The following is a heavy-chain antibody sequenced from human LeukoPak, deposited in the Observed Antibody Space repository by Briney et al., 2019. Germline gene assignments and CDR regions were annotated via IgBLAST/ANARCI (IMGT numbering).Heavy chain of an antibody. D-gene: IGHD3-10*01. CDR1: GGSISSGSYY. V-gene: IGHV4-61*02. CDR3: ARGGSYYGSGSYYY. J-gene: IGHJ4*02. Sequence: PSETLSLTCTVSGGSISSGSYYWSWIRQPAGKGLEWIGRIYTSGSTNYNPPLKSRVTISVDTSKNQFSLKLSSVTAADTAVYYCARGGSYYGSGSYYYWGQGTLVTVSS. CDR2: IYTSGST.